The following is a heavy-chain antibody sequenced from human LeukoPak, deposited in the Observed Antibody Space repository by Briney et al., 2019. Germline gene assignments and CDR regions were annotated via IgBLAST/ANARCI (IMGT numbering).Heavy chain of an antibody. V-gene: IGHV3-48*04. CDR1: GFAFSSYS. D-gene: IGHD3-10*01. CDR3: ARDFGGPGYYGMDV. Sequence: GGSLRLSCAASGFAFSSYSMNWVRQAPGKGLEWVSYISSSSSTIYYADSVKGRFTISRDNAKNSLYLQMNSLRAEDTAVYYCARDFGGPGYYGMDVWGQGTTVTVSS. CDR2: ISSSSSTI. J-gene: IGHJ6*02.